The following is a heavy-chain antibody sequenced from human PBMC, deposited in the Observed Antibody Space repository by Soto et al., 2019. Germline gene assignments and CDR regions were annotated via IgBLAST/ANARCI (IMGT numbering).Heavy chain of an antibody. CDR3: AREVVATTNYYYGMDV. V-gene: IGHV4-61*01. D-gene: IGHD5-12*01. CDR2: IYYSGST. Sequence: QVQLQESGPGLVKPSETLSLTCTVSGGSVSSGSYYWSWIRQPPGKGLEWIGDIYYSGSTNYNPSLKSRVTISVDTSKNQFSLKLSSVTAADTAVYYCAREVVATTNYYYGMDVWGQGTTVTVSS. CDR1: GGSVSSGSYY. J-gene: IGHJ6*02.